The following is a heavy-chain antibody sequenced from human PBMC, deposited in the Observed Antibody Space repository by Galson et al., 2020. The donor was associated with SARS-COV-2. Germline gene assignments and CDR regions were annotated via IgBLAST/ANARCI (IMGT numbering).Heavy chain of an antibody. CDR1: GFTFSDYF. D-gene: IGHD2-15*01. CDR2: ISSSGSYI. CDR3: ARVGDCSGGICYGSEYFQH. J-gene: IGHJ1*01. Sequence: NSGGSLRLSCAASGFTFSDYFMSWVRQAPGKGLEWVPYISSSGSYINYADSVKGRFTISRDNAKNSLNLQMNSLRVEDTAVDYCARVGDCSGGICYGSEYFQHWGQGTLVTVSS. V-gene: IGHV3-11*04.